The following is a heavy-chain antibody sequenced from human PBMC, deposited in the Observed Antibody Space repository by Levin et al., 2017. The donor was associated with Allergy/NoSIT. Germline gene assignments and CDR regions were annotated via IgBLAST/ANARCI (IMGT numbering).Heavy chain of an antibody. CDR2: ISYDGSNK. V-gene: IGHV3-30-3*01. CDR1: GFTFSSYA. Sequence: GESLKISCAASGFTFSSYAMHWVRQAPGKGLEWVAVISYDGSNKYYADSVKGRFTISRDNSKNTLYLQMNSLRAEDTAVYYCARDDRRVLGIAVARSFDYWGQGTLVTVS. D-gene: IGHD6-19*01. J-gene: IGHJ4*02. CDR3: ARDDRRVLGIAVARSFDY.